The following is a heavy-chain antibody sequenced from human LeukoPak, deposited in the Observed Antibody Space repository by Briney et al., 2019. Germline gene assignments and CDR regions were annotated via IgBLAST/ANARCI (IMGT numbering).Heavy chain of an antibody. Sequence: ASVKVSCKASGYTFTSYGINWVRQAPGQGLEWMGWISAYNGNTNYAQNLQGRVIMTSDTSTSTAYMELRSLRSDDTAVYYCARDSNVKEYFSSAGFYPDYWGQGTLVTVSS. V-gene: IGHV1-18*01. J-gene: IGHJ4*02. CDR2: ISAYNGNT. CDR3: ARDSNVKEYFSSAGFYPDY. D-gene: IGHD2-2*01. CDR1: GYTFTSYG.